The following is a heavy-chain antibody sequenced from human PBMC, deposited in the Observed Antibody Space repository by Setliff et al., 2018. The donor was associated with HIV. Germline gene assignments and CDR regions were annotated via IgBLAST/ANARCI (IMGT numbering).Heavy chain of an antibody. CDR3: ARGTLYYDYVWGTPFPFDY. CDR1: GASISGFF. Sequence: PSETLSLTCTVSGASISGFFWSWIRQPPGKGLEWIGSIYYSGSTNYNPSLKSRVTISVVTSKTQFSLKLSSVTAADTAVYYCARGTLYYDYVWGTPFPFDYWGQGTLVTVSS. CDR2: IYYSGST. D-gene: IGHD3-16*01. V-gene: IGHV4-59*01. J-gene: IGHJ4*02.